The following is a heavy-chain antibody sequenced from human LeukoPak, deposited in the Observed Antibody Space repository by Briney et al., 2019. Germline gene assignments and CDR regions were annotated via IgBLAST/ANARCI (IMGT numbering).Heavy chain of an antibody. D-gene: IGHD5-18*01. CDR1: GFTFSSYG. Sequence: GGSLRLSCAASGFTFSSYGMSWVRQAPGKGLEWVSGITGSGGSTYYADSVKGRFTISRDNSKNTLYPQMNSLRAEDTAVYYCAKPATGYSYGYGAFDIWGQGTLVTVSS. CDR2: ITGSGGST. CDR3: AKPATGYSYGYGAFDI. J-gene: IGHJ3*02. V-gene: IGHV3-23*01.